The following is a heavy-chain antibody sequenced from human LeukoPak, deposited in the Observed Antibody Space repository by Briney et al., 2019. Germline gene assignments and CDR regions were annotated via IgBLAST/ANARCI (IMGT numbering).Heavy chain of an antibody. J-gene: IGHJ4*02. CDR2: IYYSGST. D-gene: IGHD3-10*01. Sequence: KTSETLSLTCTVSGDSISTSSYYWGWIRQPSGKGLEWIGYIYYSGSTYYNPSLKSRVTISVDTSKNQFSLKLSSVTAADTAVYYCAREFVESPGLGRNWGQGTLVTVSS. CDR1: GDSISTSSYY. CDR3: AREFVESPGLGRN. V-gene: IGHV4-30-4*08.